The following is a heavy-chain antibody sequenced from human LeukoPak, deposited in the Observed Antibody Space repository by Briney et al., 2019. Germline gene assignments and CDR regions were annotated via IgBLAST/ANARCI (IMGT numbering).Heavy chain of an antibody. CDR3: ARLGYCSSTSCIRGWFDP. V-gene: IGHV1-24*01. J-gene: IGHJ5*02. CDR2: FDPEDGET. CDR1: GYTLTELS. Sequence: ASVKVSCKVSGYTLTELSMHWVRQAPGKGLEWMGGFDPEDGETIYAQKLQGRVTMTTDTSTSTAYMELRSLRSDDTAVYYCARLGYCSSTSCIRGWFDPWGQGTLVTVSS. D-gene: IGHD2-2*01.